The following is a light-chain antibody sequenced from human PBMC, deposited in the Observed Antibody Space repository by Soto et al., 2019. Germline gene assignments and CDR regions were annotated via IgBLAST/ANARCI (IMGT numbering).Light chain of an antibody. V-gene: IGKV1-9*01. CDR1: QGXXXY. J-gene: IGKJ4*01. CDR2: AAS. CDR3: QQLNSYPPV. Sequence: DIQLXXSPSFXXASVGDRVTXTXXXSQGXXXYLAWYQQKPGKAPKLLIYAASTLQSGVPSRFSGSGSGTEFTLTISSLQPEDFATYYCQQLNSYPPVFGGGTKVEIK.